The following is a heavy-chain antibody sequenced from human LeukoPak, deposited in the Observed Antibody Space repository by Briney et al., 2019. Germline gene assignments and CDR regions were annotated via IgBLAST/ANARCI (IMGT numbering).Heavy chain of an antibody. CDR1: GFTFSSYS. CDR2: ISSSSSYI. D-gene: IGHD4-4*01. V-gene: IGHV3-21*01. Sequence: KSGGSLRLSCAASGFTFSSYSMNWVRQAPGKGLEWVSSISSSSSYIYYADSVKGRFTISRDNAKNSLYLQMNSLRAEDTAVYYCARETNYERYLDYWGQGTLVTVSS. CDR3: ARETNYERYLDY. J-gene: IGHJ4*02.